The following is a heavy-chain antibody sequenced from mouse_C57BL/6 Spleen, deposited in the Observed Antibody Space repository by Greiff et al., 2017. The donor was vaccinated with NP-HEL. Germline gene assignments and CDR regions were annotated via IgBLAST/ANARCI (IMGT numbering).Heavy chain of an antibody. CDR1: GYSITSGYY. Sequence: ESGPGLVKPSQSLSLTCSVTGYSITSGYYWNWIRQFPGNKLEWMGYISYDGSNNYNPSLKNRISITRDTSKNQFFLKLNSVTTEDTATYYCASSYYDYDVWFAYWGQGTLVTVSA. J-gene: IGHJ3*01. V-gene: IGHV3-6*01. CDR3: ASSYYDYDVWFAY. D-gene: IGHD2-4*01. CDR2: ISYDGSN.